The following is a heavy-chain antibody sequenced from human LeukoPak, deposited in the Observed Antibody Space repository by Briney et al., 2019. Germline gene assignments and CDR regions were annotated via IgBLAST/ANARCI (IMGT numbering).Heavy chain of an antibody. CDR2: IYYSGST. CDR1: DGSISSSS. V-gene: IGHV4-59*01. J-gene: IGHJ5*02. D-gene: IGHD3-3*01. Sequence: SETLSLTCSVSDGSISSSSWSWIRQPPGKGLEWIGYIYYSGSTNYNPSLKSRVTISVDTSKNQFSLKLSSVTAADTAVYYCARGPPPYYDFWSGYDPGGYWFDPWGQGTLVTVSS. CDR3: ARGPPPYYDFWSGYDPGGYWFDP.